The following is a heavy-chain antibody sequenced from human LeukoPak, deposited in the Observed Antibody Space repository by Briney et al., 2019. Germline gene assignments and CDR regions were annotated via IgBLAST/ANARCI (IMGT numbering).Heavy chain of an antibody. Sequence: ASVKVSCKASGYTFTNYGFSWVRQAPGQGLEWMGWINPNSGGTKYAQKFQGRVTMTRDTSISAAYMELSRLRSDDTAVYYCVREGYVDTAMVKSFDYWGQGTLVTVSS. V-gene: IGHV1-2*02. D-gene: IGHD5-18*01. CDR3: VREGYVDTAMVKSFDY. CDR2: INPNSGGT. CDR1: GYTFTNYG. J-gene: IGHJ4*02.